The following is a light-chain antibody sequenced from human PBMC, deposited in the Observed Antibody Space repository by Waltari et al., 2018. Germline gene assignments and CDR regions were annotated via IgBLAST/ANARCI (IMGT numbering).Light chain of an antibody. CDR1: QGVGKY. J-gene: IGKJ1*01. V-gene: IGKV3-20*01. Sequence: EIVLTQSPGTPSLSPGERATLSCRASQGVGKYLAWSQQRPGQAPRLLLYHASIRATGIPDRFSGSGSGTDFSLTISRLEPEDFAVYYCQKYDFLPATFGQGTTVEIK. CDR2: HAS. CDR3: QKYDFLPAT.